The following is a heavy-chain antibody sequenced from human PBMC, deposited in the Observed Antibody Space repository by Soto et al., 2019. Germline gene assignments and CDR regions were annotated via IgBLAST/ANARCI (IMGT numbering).Heavy chain of an antibody. CDR2: IYYSGST. CDR1: GGSISSGGYY. J-gene: IGHJ5*02. CDR3: ARDPTP. Sequence: QVQLQESGPGLVKPSQTLSLTCTVSGGSISSGGYYWSWIRQHPGKGLEWIGYIYYSGSTYYNPSLKSRVSRSVGTCKNQFSRKLSSVTAEDAAVYYCARDPTPWGQGTLVTVSS. V-gene: IGHV4-31*03.